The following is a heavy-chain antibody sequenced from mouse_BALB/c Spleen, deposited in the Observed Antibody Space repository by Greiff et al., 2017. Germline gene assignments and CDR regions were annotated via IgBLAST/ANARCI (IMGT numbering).Heavy chain of an antibody. Sequence: QVQLQQSGAELVRPGSSVKISCKASGYAFSSYWMNWVKQRPGQGLEWIGQIYPGDGDTNYNGKFKGKATLTADKSSSTAYMQLSSLTSEDSAVYFCARCGSLLWYFDVWGAGTTVTVSS. D-gene: IGHD1-2*01. CDR2: IYPGDGDT. CDR3: ARCGSLLWYFDV. J-gene: IGHJ1*01. CDR1: GYAFSSYW. V-gene: IGHV1-80*01.